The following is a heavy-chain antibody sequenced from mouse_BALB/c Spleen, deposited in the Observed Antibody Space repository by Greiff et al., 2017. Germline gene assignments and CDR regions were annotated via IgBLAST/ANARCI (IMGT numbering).Heavy chain of an antibody. CDR1: GFTFSRYA. Sequence: EVQGVESGGGLVKPGGSLKLSCAASGFTFSRYAMSWVRQSPEKRLEWVAEISSGGSYTYYPDTVTGRFTISRDNAKNTLYLEMSSLRSEDTAMYYCARGNMVTTLFDYWGQGTTLTVSS. D-gene: IGHD2-1*01. V-gene: IGHV5-9-4*01. J-gene: IGHJ2*01. CDR3: ARGNMVTTLFDY. CDR2: ISSGGSYT.